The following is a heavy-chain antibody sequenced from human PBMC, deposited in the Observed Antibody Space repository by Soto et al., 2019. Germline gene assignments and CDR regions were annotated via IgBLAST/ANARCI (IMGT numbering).Heavy chain of an antibody. D-gene: IGHD3-16*02. J-gene: IGHJ4*02. Sequence: EVQLVESGGGLVKPGGSLSLSCAASGFTFSSYSMNWVRQAPGKGLEWVSSISSSSSYIYYADSVKGRFTISRDNAKNSLYLQMNSLRAEDTAVYYCAREGVISSPSNVDYWGQGTLVTVSS. CDR1: GFTFSSYS. CDR3: AREGVISSPSNVDY. V-gene: IGHV3-21*01. CDR2: ISSSSSYI.